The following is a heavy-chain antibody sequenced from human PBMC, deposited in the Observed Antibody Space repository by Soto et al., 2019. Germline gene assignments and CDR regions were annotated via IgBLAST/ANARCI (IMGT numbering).Heavy chain of an antibody. CDR1: GGSISSGDYY. D-gene: IGHD4-17*01. CDR2: IYYSGST. J-gene: IGHJ4*02. V-gene: IGHV4-30-4*01. CDR3: SLSVTAPTFDY. Sequence: SETLSLTCTVSGGSISSGDYYWSWIRQPPGKGLEWIGYIYYSGSTYYNPSLKSRVTISLDPSKNQFSLKLRSVTAADTGVYYCSLSVTAPTFDYWGQGTLVTVS.